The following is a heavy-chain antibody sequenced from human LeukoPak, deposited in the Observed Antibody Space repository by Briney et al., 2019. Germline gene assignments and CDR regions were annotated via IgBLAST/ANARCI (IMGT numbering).Heavy chain of an antibody. D-gene: IGHD4-23*01. Sequence: ASVKVSCKASGYTFTSYTIHWVRQAPGQRLEWMGWIYAGIGNTKYSQKFQARVTITRDTSASTAYMELSSLRSEDTAVYYCARTQGVYYGGNSGAFDIWGQGTMVTVSS. CDR1: GYTFTSYT. CDR3: ARTQGVYYGGNSGAFDI. V-gene: IGHV1-3*01. CDR2: IYAGIGNT. J-gene: IGHJ3*02.